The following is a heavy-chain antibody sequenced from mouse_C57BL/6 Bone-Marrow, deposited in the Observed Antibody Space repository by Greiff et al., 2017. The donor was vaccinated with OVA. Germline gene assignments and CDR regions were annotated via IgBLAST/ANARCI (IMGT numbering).Heavy chain of an antibody. CDR3: ARWRKALWLRYFDY. J-gene: IGHJ2*01. CDR1: GYTFTSYW. CDR2: IHPNSGST. D-gene: IGHD2-2*01. V-gene: IGHV1-64*01. Sequence: QVQLQQPGAELVKPGASVKLSCTASGYTFTSYWMHWVKQRPGQGLEWIGMIHPNSGSTNYNEKFKSKATLTVDKSSSTAYMQLSSLTSEDSAVYYSARWRKALWLRYFDYWGQGTTLTVSS.